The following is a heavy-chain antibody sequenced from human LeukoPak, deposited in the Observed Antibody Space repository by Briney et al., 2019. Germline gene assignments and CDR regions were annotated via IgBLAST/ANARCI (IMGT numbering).Heavy chain of an antibody. D-gene: IGHD4-17*01. CDR2: IWYDGTNK. J-gene: IGHJ4*02. CDR1: GFTFSSYG. Sequence: PGGSLRLSCAASGFTFSSYGMHWVRQAPGKGLEWVAVIWYDGTNKYYTDSVKGRFTISRDNSKNTLYLQMNSLKTEDTAVYYCTTGGTVTFDYWGQGTLVTVSS. V-gene: IGHV3-33*01. CDR3: TTGGTVTFDY.